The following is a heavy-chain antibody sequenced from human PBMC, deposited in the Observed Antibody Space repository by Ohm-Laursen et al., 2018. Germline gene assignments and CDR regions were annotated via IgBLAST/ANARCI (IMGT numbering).Heavy chain of an antibody. V-gene: IGHV3-7*01. J-gene: IGHJ4*02. CDR3: ARDSGWAGGFDC. CDR1: GFTFSSYS. D-gene: IGHD6-19*01. CDR2: IKQDGSEK. Sequence: SLRLSCSASGFTFSSYSMNWVRQAPGKGLEWVANIKQDGSEKHYVDSVKGRFTISRDNAKNSLYLEMNSLRPDDTAEYYCARDSGWAGGFDCWGQGTLVTVSS.